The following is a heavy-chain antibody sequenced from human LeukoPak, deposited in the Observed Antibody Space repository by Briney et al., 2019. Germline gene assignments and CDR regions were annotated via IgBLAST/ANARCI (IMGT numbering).Heavy chain of an antibody. J-gene: IGHJ2*01. Sequence: GGSLRLSCAASGFTFSSYSMNWVRQAPGKGLEWVSSISSSSSYIYYADSVKGRFTISRDNAKNSLYLQMNSLRAEDTAVYYCARDYGDYGYWYFDLWGRGTPVTVSS. CDR1: GFTFSSYS. D-gene: IGHD4-17*01. V-gene: IGHV3-21*01. CDR2: ISSSSSYI. CDR3: ARDYGDYGYWYFDL.